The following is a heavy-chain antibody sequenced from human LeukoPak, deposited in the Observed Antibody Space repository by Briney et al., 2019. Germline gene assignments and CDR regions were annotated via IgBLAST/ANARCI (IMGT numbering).Heavy chain of an antibody. Sequence: ASVKVSCKPSGYTFTGYYIHWVRLAPGQGLEWMGRINPNSGGTNFAQKFRSRVTMTRDTSISTAYMELGSLRPDDTAVYFCARALPKKVATTITWGDAFDIWGQGTMVTVSS. J-gene: IGHJ3*02. V-gene: IGHV1-2*06. CDR3: ARALPKKVATTITWGDAFDI. D-gene: IGHD4-23*01. CDR1: GYTFTGYY. CDR2: INPNSGGT.